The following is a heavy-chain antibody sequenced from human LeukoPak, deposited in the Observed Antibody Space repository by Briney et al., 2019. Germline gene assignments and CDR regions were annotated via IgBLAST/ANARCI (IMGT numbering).Heavy chain of an antibody. J-gene: IGHJ3*02. V-gene: IGHV3-64D*06. CDR3: VKDGYYYGSGKSCAFDI. CDR1: GFTFSSYA. Sequence: PGGSLRLSCLAPGFTFSSYAVHWVRRAPGRGLEYVSAFSSNGGITYYAYSVKGRFTISRDNSKNTLYLQMSSLRAEDTAVYYCVKDGYYYGSGKSCAFDIWGQGTMVTVSS. CDR2: FSSNGGIT. D-gene: IGHD3-10*01.